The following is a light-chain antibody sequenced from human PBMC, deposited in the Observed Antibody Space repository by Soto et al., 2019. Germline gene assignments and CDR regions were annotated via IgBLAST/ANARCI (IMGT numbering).Light chain of an antibody. V-gene: IGLV2-14*01. Sequence: QSALTQPASVSGSPGQSITISCTGTSTDVGGYNYVSWYQQHPGTAPKLMIYEVSGRPSGVSDRFSGSKSGNTASLTISGLQPEDEADYYCSSFSRTSTPYAFGTGTKVTVL. CDR2: EVS. CDR1: STDVGGYNY. J-gene: IGLJ1*01. CDR3: SSFSRTSTPYA.